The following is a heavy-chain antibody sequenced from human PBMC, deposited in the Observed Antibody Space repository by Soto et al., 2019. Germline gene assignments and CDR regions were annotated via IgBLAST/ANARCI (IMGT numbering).Heavy chain of an antibody. D-gene: IGHD5-18*01. Sequence: SETLSLTCTVSAGSISSSSYYWGWIRQPPGKGLEWIGSIYYSGSTYYNPSLKSRVTISVDTSKNQFSLKLSSVTAADTAVYYCARLDVDTAMVCFDYWGQGTLVTVSS. CDR1: AGSISSSSYY. J-gene: IGHJ4*02. CDR3: ARLDVDTAMVCFDY. CDR2: IYYSGST. V-gene: IGHV4-39*01.